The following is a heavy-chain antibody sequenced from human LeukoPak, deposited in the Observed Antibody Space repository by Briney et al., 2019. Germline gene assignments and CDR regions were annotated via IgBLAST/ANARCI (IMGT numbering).Heavy chain of an antibody. CDR3: AREFDDFLSGYYQRMDV. V-gene: IGHV3-21*01. CDR2: ISSSSTFV. Sequence: GGSLSLSCAASGFTLSSYRMNWVRQAPGKGLEWVSSISSSSTFVYHAESVKGRFTISRDNAKNSLYLQMNSLRAEDTAVYYCAREFDDFLSGYYQRMDVWGKGTTATVSS. J-gene: IGHJ6*03. D-gene: IGHD3-3*01. CDR1: GFTLSSYR.